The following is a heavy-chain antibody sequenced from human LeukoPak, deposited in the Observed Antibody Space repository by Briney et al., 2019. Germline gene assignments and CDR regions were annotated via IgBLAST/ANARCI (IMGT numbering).Heavy chain of an antibody. Sequence: AGGSLRLSCAASGFTFSSYSMNWVRQAPGKGLEWVSSISSSSSYIYYADSVKGRFTISRDNAKNSLFLQLNSLRAEDTAVYYCAREATTSRPGDYWGLGTLVTVSS. CDR2: ISSSSSYI. CDR3: AREATTSRPGDY. CDR1: GFTFSSYS. J-gene: IGHJ4*02. V-gene: IGHV3-21*01. D-gene: IGHD1-1*01.